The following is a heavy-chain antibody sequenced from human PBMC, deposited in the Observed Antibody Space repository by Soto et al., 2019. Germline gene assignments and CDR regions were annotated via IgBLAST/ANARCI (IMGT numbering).Heavy chain of an antibody. J-gene: IGHJ5*02. D-gene: IGHD3-22*01. Sequence: SETLSLTCAVSGGSISSSNWWSWVRQPPGKGLEWIGEIYHSGNTNYNPSLKSRVTISVDKSKNQFSLKLSSVTAADTAVYYCARDVYDSSGWFDPWGQGTLVTVSS. CDR3: ARDVYDSSGWFDP. V-gene: IGHV4-4*02. CDR2: IYHSGNT. CDR1: GGSISSSNW.